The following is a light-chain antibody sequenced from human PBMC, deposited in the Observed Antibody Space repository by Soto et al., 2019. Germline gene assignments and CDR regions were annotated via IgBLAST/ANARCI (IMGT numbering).Light chain of an antibody. J-gene: IGKJ5*01. CDR3: QQNYNIPIT. Sequence: DIQMTQSPSSLSASVGDRVTITCRASETINTYLNWYQQKPGKGPKPVIFGASRLQSGVPSRFSGSGSGTEFTLTINSLQPEDFATYYCQQNYNIPITFGHGTRLEIK. CDR1: ETINTY. CDR2: GAS. V-gene: IGKV1-39*01.